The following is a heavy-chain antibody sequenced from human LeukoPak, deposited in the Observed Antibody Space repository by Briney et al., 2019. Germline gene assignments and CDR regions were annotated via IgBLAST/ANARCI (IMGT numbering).Heavy chain of an antibody. CDR2: ISYDGSNK. D-gene: IGHD5-24*01. CDR1: GFPFNTYA. V-gene: IGHV3-30-3*01. CDR3: ARDLNGDYYFDY. Sequence: GGSLRLSCAASGFPFNTYAMHWVRQAPGKGLEWVAVISYDGSNKYYADSVKGRFTISRDNSKNTLYLQMNSLRAEDTAVYYCARDLNGDYYFDYWGQGTLVTVSS. J-gene: IGHJ4*02.